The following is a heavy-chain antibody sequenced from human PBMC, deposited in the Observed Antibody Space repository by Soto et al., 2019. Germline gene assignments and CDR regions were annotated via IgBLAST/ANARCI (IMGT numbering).Heavy chain of an antibody. CDR3: ARGIEGWYQGRYYYGMDV. CDR2: IYYSGST. V-gene: IGHV4-61*01. CDR1: GGSVSSGSYY. Sequence: QVQLQESGPGLVKPSETLSLTCTVSGGSVSSGSYYWSWIRQPPGKGLEWIGYIYYSGSTNYNPSLRRRVTISVDTSKNQLSLKLSSGTAADTAVYSCARGIEGWYQGRYYYGMDVWGQGTTVTVSS. D-gene: IGHD6-19*01. J-gene: IGHJ6*02.